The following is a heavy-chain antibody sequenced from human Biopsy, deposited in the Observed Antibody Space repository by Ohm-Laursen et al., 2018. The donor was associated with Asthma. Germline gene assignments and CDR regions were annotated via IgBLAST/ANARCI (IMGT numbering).Heavy chain of an antibody. CDR1: PGSINDYY. V-gene: IGHV4-59*01. CDR2: VHSTGST. D-gene: IGHD6-13*01. Sequence: TLSLTCVVSPGSINDYYWNWIRQFPGKGLEWIGYVHSTGSTRFNPSLKSRLTISVDTSVDQVSLKLTSGTAADTAVYYCVRATSTWSQSGPHYFDHWGQGTLVTVFS. CDR3: VRATSTWSQSGPHYFDH. J-gene: IGHJ4*02.